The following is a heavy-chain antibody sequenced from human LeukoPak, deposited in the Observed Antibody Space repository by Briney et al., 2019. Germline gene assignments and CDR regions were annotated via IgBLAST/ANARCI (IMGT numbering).Heavy chain of an antibody. CDR1: GYTFTSYG. V-gene: IGHV1-18*01. D-gene: IGHD6-19*01. CDR2: ISAYNGNT. CDR3: ARDSSGYNSWRWSYGMDV. Sequence: GASVKVSCKASGYTFTSYGISWVRQAPGQGLEWMGWISAYNGNTNYAQKLQGRVTMTTDTSTSTAYMELRSLRSDDTAVYYCARDSSGYNSWRWSYGMDVWGQGTTVTVSS. J-gene: IGHJ6*02.